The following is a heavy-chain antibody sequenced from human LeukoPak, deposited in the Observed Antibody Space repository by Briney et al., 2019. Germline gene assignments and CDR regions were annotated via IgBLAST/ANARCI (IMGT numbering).Heavy chain of an antibody. Sequence: ASVKVSCKASGYAFTDYYMQWVRQAPGQGLEWMGRINPNSGGTNYAQKFQGRVTMTRDTSINTAYMVLTSLRSDNTAVYYCARGTVTGRGWFRDFDYWGQGTLVTVSS. D-gene: IGHD6-19*01. CDR3: ARGTVTGRGWFRDFDY. CDR2: INPNSGGT. J-gene: IGHJ4*02. V-gene: IGHV1-2*06. CDR1: GYAFTDYY.